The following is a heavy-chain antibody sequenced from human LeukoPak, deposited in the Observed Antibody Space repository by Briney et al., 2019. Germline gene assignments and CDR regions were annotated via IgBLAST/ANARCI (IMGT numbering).Heavy chain of an antibody. CDR2: ISGSGGST. J-gene: IGHJ4*02. Sequence: PGGSLRLSCAASGFTFSNYAMSWVRQAPGKGLEWVSAISGSGGSTYYADSVKGRFTISRDNPKNTLYLQMNSLRAEDTALYYCAKDIREITMIPYYFDYWGQGTLVTVSS. CDR3: AKDIREITMIPYYFDY. V-gene: IGHV3-23*01. D-gene: IGHD3-22*01. CDR1: GFTFSNYA.